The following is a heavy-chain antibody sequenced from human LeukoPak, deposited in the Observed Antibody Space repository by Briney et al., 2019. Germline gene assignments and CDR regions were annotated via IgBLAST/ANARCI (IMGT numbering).Heavy chain of an antibody. V-gene: IGHV4-31*03. CDR1: GGSIRRGDHY. CDR3: ARDVGGYYYGNLEY. J-gene: IGHJ4*02. D-gene: IGHD3-22*01. Sequence: SQTLSLTCTVSGGSIRRGDHYWNWIRQHPGKGPEWIGYISYGGSTFYNPSLKSRAAISVDTSKTQLSLKLTSVTAPNTAVYYCARDVGGYYYGNLEYWGQGILVTVSS. CDR2: ISYGGST.